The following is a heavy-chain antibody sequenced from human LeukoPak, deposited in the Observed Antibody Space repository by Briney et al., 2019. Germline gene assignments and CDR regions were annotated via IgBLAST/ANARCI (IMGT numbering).Heavy chain of an antibody. V-gene: IGHV4-34*01. D-gene: IGHD3-16*02. CDR3: ARGYDYVWGSYRRYNYFDY. CDR1: GGSFSGYY. Sequence: PSETLSLTCAVYGGSFSGYYWSWIRQPPGKGLEWIGEINHSGSTNYNPSLKSRVTISVDTPKNQFSLKLSSVTAADTAVYYCARGYDYVWGSYRRYNYFDYWGQGTLVTVSS. J-gene: IGHJ4*02. CDR2: INHSGST.